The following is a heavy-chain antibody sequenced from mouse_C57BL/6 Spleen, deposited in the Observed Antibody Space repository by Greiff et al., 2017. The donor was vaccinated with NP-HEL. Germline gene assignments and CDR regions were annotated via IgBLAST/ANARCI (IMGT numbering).Heavy chain of an antibody. D-gene: IGHD3-2*02. CDR3: ARSLDSSGSYFDY. CDR2: INPNNGGT. Sequence: EVQLQQSGPELVKPGASVKISCKASGYTFTDYYMNWVKQSHGKSLEWIGDINPNNGGTSYNQKFKGKATLTVDKSSSTAYMELRSLTSEDSAVYYCARSLDSSGSYFDYWGQGTTLTVSS. J-gene: IGHJ2*01. CDR1: GYTFTDYY. V-gene: IGHV1-26*01.